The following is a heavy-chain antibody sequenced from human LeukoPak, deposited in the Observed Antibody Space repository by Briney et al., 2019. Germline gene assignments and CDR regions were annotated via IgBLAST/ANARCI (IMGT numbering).Heavy chain of an antibody. CDR2: ISGTSTYI. CDR1: GFTFDKYF. J-gene: IGHJ4*02. D-gene: IGHD5-24*01. V-gene: IGHV3-21*03. CDR3: VRDHQLRDPGC. Sequence: GGPLRLSCATSGFTFDKYFIHWVRQAPGKGLDWVSSISGTSTYIDYADSVRGRFTISRDNANNSLYLQMNSLRVDDTAVYYCVRDHQLRDPGCWGQGTLVAVSS.